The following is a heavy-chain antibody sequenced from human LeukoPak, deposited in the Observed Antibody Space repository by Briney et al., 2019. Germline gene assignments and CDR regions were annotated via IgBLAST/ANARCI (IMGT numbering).Heavy chain of an antibody. J-gene: IGHJ4*02. Sequence: PGGSLRLSCAASGFTFSSYAMSWVRQAPGKGLEWVSSIYAGSNTYYADSVKGRFTISRDNAKNSLYLQMNSLRAEDMALYYCAKAGGIAAAGAFDYWGQGTLVTVSS. D-gene: IGHD6-13*01. CDR3: AKAGGIAAAGAFDY. CDR2: IYAGSNT. CDR1: GFTFSSYA. V-gene: IGHV3-23*03.